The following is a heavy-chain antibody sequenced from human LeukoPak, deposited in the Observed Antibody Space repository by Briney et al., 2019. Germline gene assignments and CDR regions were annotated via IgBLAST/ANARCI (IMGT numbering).Heavy chain of an antibody. V-gene: IGHV3-11*04. J-gene: IGHJ3*02. CDR1: GFTFSDYY. Sequence: GSLRLSCTASGFTFSDYYMSWIRQAPGKGLEWVSYISSSGSTIYYADSVKGRFTISRDNAKNSLYLQMNSLRAEDTAVYYCARDSYCSSTSCYLPAFDIWGQGTMVTVSS. CDR2: ISSSGSTI. CDR3: ARDSYCSSTSCYLPAFDI. D-gene: IGHD2-2*01.